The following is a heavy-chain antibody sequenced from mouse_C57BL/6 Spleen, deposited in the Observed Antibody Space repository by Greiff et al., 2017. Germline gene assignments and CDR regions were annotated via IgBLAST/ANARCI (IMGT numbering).Heavy chain of an antibody. D-gene: IGHD1-1*01. CDR3: AKGSPYGSSSYWYFDV. CDR2: INPSTGGT. CDR1: GYSFTGYY. V-gene: IGHV1-42*01. J-gene: IGHJ1*03. Sequence: EVQLQQSGPELVKPGASVKISCKASGYSFTGYYMNWVKQSPEKSLEWIGEINPSTGGTTYNQKFKAKATLTVDKSSSTAYMQLKSLTSEDSAVYYGAKGSPYGSSSYWYFDVWGTGTTVTVSS.